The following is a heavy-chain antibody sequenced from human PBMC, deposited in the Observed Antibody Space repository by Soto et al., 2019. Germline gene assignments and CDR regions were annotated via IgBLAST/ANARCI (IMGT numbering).Heavy chain of an antibody. D-gene: IGHD5-12*01. Sequence: TSETLSLTCAVYGGSFSGYYWSWIRQPPGKGLEWIGEINHSGSTNYNPSLKSRVTISVDTSKNQFSLKLSSVTAADTAVYYCARGRSRRVATPVTKNYFDYWGQGTLVTVSS. CDR1: GGSFSGYY. CDR3: ARGRSRRVATPVTKNYFDY. V-gene: IGHV4-34*01. CDR2: INHSGST. J-gene: IGHJ4*02.